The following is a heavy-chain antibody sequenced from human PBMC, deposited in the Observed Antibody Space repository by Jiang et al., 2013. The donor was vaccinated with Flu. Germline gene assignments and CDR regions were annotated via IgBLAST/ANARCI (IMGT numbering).Heavy chain of an antibody. J-gene: IGHJ1*01. D-gene: IGHD1-26*01. CDR1: GFTFDDYA. CDR3: AKDMRPGIAEYFQH. V-gene: IGHV3-9*01. Sequence: RLSCAASGFTFDDYAMHWVRQAPGKGLEWVSGISWNSGSIGYADSVKGRFTISRDNAKNSLYLQMNSLRAEDTALYYCAKDMRPGIAEYFQHWGQGTLVTVSS. CDR2: ISWNSGSI.